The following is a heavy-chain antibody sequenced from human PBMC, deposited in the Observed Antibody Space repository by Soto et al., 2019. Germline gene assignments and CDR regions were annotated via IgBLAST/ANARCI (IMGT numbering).Heavy chain of an antibody. J-gene: IGHJ4*02. Sequence: QVKLVESGGGVVQPGRSLRLSCAASGFTFSNHGMHWGRQAPGKGLEWVTVIWYDGTNRFYADSVKGRFTISRDISENTVFLQMNSLRAEDTAVYYCASDSSSGRRDRIDYWGQGTLVTVSS. V-gene: IGHV3-33*01. D-gene: IGHD6-19*01. CDR2: IWYDGTNR. CDR3: ASDSSSGRRDRIDY. CDR1: GFTFSNHG.